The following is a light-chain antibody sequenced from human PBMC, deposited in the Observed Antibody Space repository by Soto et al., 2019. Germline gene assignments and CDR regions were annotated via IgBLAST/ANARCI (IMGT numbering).Light chain of an antibody. V-gene: IGLV2-14*01. Sequence: QSVLTQPASVSGSPGQSITISCTGTSSDVGGYNYVSWYQQHPDKAHKLMIYEVSNRPSGVSNRFSGSKSGNTASLTISGLQAEVEAYYCFTSYTTSSTHWVFGGGTQLTVL. CDR3: TSYTTSSTHWV. CDR2: EVS. J-gene: IGLJ3*02. CDR1: SSDVGGYNY.